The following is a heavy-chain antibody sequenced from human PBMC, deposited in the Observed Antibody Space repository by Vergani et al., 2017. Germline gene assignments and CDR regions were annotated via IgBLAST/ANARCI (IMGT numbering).Heavy chain of an antibody. CDR3: ARAPALWSGEYRLDY. Sequence: QVQLQESGPGLVKPSQTLSLTCTVSGGSINSGDYYWSWIRQPPGKGLEWIGYIYYSGSNYYNPSLKIQITMSIDTSKNQFSLKLSSVTAADTAVYYCARAPALWSGEYRLDYWGQGTLVTVSS. V-gene: IGHV4-30-4*01. CDR1: GGSINSGDYY. J-gene: IGHJ4*02. CDR2: IYYSGSN. D-gene: IGHD3-10*01.